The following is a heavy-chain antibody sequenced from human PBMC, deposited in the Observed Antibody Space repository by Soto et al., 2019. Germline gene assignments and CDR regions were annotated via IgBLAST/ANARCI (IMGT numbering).Heavy chain of an antibody. V-gene: IGHV3-9*01. CDR3: AKDTWVKAHADAFDV. J-gene: IGHJ3*01. CDR1: GFTFDDYA. CDR2: ISWNSGRI. Sequence: VQLVESGGGLVQPGRSLRLSCAVSGFTFDDYAMHWVRQTPGKGLEWVSSISWNSGRIGYVESVKGRFTISRDNAKKILYLQMNNLRAEDTAVYYCAKDTWVKAHADAFDVWGQGTMVTVSS. D-gene: IGHD2-21*01.